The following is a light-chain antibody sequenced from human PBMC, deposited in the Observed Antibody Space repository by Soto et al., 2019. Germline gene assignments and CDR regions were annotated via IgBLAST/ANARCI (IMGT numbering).Light chain of an antibody. CDR3: GSYTSSTSVI. J-gene: IGLJ2*01. V-gene: IGLV2-18*02. CDR1: SSDVGSYNR. CDR2: EVS. Sequence: QSALTQPPSVSGSPGQSVTISCTGTSSDVGSYNRVSWYQQPPGTAPKLMIYEVSNRPSGVPDRFSGSKSGNTASLTISGLHAEDEADYYCGSYTSSTSVIFGGGTKLTVL.